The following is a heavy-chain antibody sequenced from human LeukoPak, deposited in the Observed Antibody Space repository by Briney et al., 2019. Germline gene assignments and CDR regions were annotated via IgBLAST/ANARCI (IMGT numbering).Heavy chain of an antibody. CDR3: STGSGHAFDI. J-gene: IGHJ3*02. V-gene: IGHV3-74*01. D-gene: IGHD3-10*01. Sequence: GGFLRLSCAASGFTFSSYWMHWVRQVPGKGLVWVSRINSDGSSTSYADSVRGRFTISRDNAKNTLYVQMNSLRAEDTAVYYCSTGSGHAFDIWGRGTMVTVSS. CDR2: INSDGSST. CDR1: GFTFSSYW.